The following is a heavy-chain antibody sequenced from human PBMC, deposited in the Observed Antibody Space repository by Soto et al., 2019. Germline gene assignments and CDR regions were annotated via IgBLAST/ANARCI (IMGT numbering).Heavy chain of an antibody. J-gene: IGHJ6*02. CDR3: ARDRSGYYYDSRVSDGMDV. Sequence: SETLSLTCTVSGGSISSGGYYWSWIRQHPGKGLEWIGYIYYSGSTYYNPSLKSRVTISVDTSKNQFSLKLSSVTAADTAVYYCARDRSGYYYDSRVSDGMDVWGQGTTVTVSS. CDR2: IYYSGST. CDR1: GGSISSGGYY. D-gene: IGHD3-22*01. V-gene: IGHV4-31*03.